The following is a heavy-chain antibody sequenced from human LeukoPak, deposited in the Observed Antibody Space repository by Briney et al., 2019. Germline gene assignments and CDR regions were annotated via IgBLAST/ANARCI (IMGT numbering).Heavy chain of an antibody. CDR1: GGSISSGSYY. J-gene: IGHJ4*02. D-gene: IGHD3-10*01. CDR2: IYTSGST. CDR3: ARSYGSGDY. Sequence: SETLSLTCTVSGGSISSGSYYWSWIRQPAGKGLEWIGCIYTSGSTNYNPSLKSRVTISVDTSKNQFSLKLSSVTAADTAVYYCARSYGSGDYWGQGTLVTVSS. V-gene: IGHV4-61*02.